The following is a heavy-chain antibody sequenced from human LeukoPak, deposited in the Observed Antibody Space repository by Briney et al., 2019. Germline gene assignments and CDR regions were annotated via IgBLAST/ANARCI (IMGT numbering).Heavy chain of an antibody. CDR3: SPGGYYYYMDV. V-gene: IGHV4-4*07. Sequence: PSETLSLTCTVSGGSISSYYWSWIRQPAGKGLEWIGRIYTSGSTNYNPSLKSRVTMSVDTSKKQFSLKLLTVAAAAAAVYYCSPGGYYYYMDVWGKGTTVTVSS. J-gene: IGHJ6*03. D-gene: IGHD3-16*01. CDR1: GGSISSYY. CDR2: IYTSGST.